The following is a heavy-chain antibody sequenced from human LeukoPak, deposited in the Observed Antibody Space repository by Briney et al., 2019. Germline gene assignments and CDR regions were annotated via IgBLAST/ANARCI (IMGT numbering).Heavy chain of an antibody. CDR1: GFTFSSYG. CDR2: IWYDGSNQ. D-gene: IGHD3-10*01. V-gene: IGHV3-33*01. CDR3: ARGYGSGNDFDY. J-gene: IGHJ4*02. Sequence: GGSLILSCAASGFTFSSYGMHWVRQAPGKGLEWVAVIWYDGSNQYYADSVKGRFTISRDNSKNTLYLQMNSLRAEDTAVYYCARGYGSGNDFDYWGQGTLVTVSS.